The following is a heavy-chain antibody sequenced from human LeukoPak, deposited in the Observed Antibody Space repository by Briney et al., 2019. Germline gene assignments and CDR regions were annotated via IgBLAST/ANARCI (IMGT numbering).Heavy chain of an antibody. CDR1: GFTFSSYA. CDR3: ARDGGYSNYANSMDV. CDR2: ISYDGSNK. Sequence: GGSLRLSCAASGFTFSSYAMHWVRQAPGKGLEWVAVISYDGSNKYYADSVKGRFTISRDNSKNTLYLQMNSLRAEDTAVYYCARDGGYSNYANSMDVWGQGTTVTVSS. D-gene: IGHD4-11*01. V-gene: IGHV3-30-3*01. J-gene: IGHJ6*02.